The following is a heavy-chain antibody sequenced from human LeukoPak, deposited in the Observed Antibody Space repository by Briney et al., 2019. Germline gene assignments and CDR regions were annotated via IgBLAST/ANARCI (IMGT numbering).Heavy chain of an antibody. Sequence: SETLSLTCAVYGGSFSGYYWSWIRQPPGKGLEWIGSIYYSGSTYYNPSLKSRVTISVDTSKNQFSLKLSSVTAADTAVYYCASTQRAYDSSGYTFDYWGQGTLVTVSS. CDR2: IYYSGST. D-gene: IGHD3-22*01. J-gene: IGHJ4*02. V-gene: IGHV4-34*01. CDR3: ASTQRAYDSSGYTFDY. CDR1: GGSFSGYY.